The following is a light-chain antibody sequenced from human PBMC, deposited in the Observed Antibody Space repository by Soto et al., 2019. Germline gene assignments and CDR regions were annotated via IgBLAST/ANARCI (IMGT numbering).Light chain of an antibody. CDR3: QQTTTFPLT. Sequence: DIQMTQSPSSVSASAGDSVTLTCRASQGVSTWLAWYQQKPGEAPNLLIYTASSLQSGVPSRFSGSGSGTDFTLTISSLQPEDFATYYCQQTTTFPLTFGGGTKVEI. CDR1: QGVSTW. CDR2: TAS. J-gene: IGKJ4*01. V-gene: IGKV1D-12*01.